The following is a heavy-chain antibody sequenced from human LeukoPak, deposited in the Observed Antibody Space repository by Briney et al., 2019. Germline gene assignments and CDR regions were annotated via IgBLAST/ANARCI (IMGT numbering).Heavy chain of an antibody. J-gene: IGHJ6*04. CDR2: INSDGSST. D-gene: IGHD6-13*01. Sequence: GGSLRLSCAASGFTFSSYWMHWVRQAPGKGLVWVSRINSDGSSTSYADSVKGRFTISRDNAKKTLYLQMNSLRAEDTAVYYCARDRKQQLTLDVWGKGTTVTVSS. V-gene: IGHV3-74*01. CDR3: ARDRKQQLTLDV. CDR1: GFTFSSYW.